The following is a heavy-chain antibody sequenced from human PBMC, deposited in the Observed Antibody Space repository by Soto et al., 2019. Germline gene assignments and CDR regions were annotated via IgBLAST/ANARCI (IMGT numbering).Heavy chain of an antibody. D-gene: IGHD3-22*01. V-gene: IGHV3-21*01. CDR1: GFTFSSYS. CDR3: ARDGSYDSSGYYFDY. J-gene: IGHJ4*02. CDR2: ISSSGSYI. Sequence: EVQLVESGGGLVKPGGSLRLSCAASGFTFSSYSMNWVRQAPGKGLEWVSSISSSGSYIYYADSVKGRFTLSRDYAKNSLYLQMNSLRAEDTAVYYCARDGSYDSSGYYFDYWGQGTLVTVSS.